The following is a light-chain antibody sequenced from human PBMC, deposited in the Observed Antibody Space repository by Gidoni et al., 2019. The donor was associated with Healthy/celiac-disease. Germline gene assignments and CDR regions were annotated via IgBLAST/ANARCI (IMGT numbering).Light chain of an antibody. CDR1: NLGDKY. CDR2: QDS. J-gene: IGLJ2*01. V-gene: IGLV3-1*01. CDR3: QAWDSSLVV. Sequence: SYELTQPPSVSVPPGQTASITCSGDNLGDKYACWYQQKPGKSPVLVIYQDSKRPSGIPERFSGSNSGNTATLTISGTQAMDEADYYCQAWDSSLVVFGGGTKLTVL.